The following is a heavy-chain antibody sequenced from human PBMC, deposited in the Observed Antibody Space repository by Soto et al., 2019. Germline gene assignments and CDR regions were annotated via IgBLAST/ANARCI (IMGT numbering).Heavy chain of an antibody. CDR2: IYYSGTT. D-gene: IGHD5-18*01. CDR3: ARGRYSYGHFDF. Sequence: PSETLSLTCTVSGGSISSGGYYWSWIRQHPGKGLEWIGYIYYSGTTYYNPSLKSRVTISRDTSKNLFSLELNSVTAADTAVYYCARGRYSYGHFDFWGRGTLVTVSS. CDR1: GGSISSGGYY. J-gene: IGHJ4*02. V-gene: IGHV4-31*03.